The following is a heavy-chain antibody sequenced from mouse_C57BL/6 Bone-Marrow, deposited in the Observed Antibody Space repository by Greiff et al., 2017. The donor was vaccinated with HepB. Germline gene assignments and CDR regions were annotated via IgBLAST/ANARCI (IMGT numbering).Heavy chain of an antibody. Sequence: EVKLQESGGGLVKPGGSLKLSCAASGFTFSSYAMSWVRQTPEKRLEWVATISDGGSYTYYPDNVKGRFTISRDNAKNNLYLQMSHLKSEDTAMYYCARDPYYSNYPYWYFDVWGTGTTVTVSS. CDR1: GFTFSSYA. V-gene: IGHV5-4*01. CDR3: ARDPYYSNYPYWYFDV. D-gene: IGHD2-5*01. J-gene: IGHJ1*03. CDR2: ISDGGSYT.